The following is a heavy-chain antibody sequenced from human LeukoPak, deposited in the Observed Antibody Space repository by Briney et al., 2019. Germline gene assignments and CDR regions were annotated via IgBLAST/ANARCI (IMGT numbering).Heavy chain of an antibody. CDR3: ARIAVADRRAFDI. Sequence: AGGSLRLSCAASGFTFSSYSMNWVRQAPGKGLEWVSSISSSSSYIYYADSVKGRFTISRDNSKNTLYLQMNSLRAEDTAVYYCARIAVADRRAFDIWGQGTMVTVSS. D-gene: IGHD6-19*01. J-gene: IGHJ3*02. V-gene: IGHV3-21*04. CDR1: GFTFSSYS. CDR2: ISSSSSYI.